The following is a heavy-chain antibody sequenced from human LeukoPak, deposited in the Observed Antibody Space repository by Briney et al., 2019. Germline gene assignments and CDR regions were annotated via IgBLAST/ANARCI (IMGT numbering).Heavy chain of an antibody. CDR2: ISNNADSA. D-gene: IGHD6-13*01. V-gene: IGHV3-23*01. Sequence: GGSLRLSCVASGFTFSGHALSWVRQAPRKGLEWVSGISNNADSAYYADSVKGRFTISRDNSKNTLFLQMNSLGAEDTAVYYCARHVGSWSTGWLDLWGQGTLVSVSS. CDR3: ARHVGSWSTGWLDL. J-gene: IGHJ5*02. CDR1: GFTFSGHA.